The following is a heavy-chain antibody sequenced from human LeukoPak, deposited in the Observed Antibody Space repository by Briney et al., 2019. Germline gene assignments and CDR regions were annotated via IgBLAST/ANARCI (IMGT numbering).Heavy chain of an antibody. V-gene: IGHV4-61*02. CDR1: GGSISSGSYY. D-gene: IGHD3-9*01. J-gene: IGHJ5*02. CDR3: ARETDYDILTGYLLPVWFDP. CDR2: IYTSGST. Sequence: SQTLSLTCTVSGGSISSGSYYWSWIRQPAGKGLEWIGRIYTSGSTNYNPSLKSRVSISIDTSKNQLSLKLSSVTTADTAVYYCARETDYDILTGYLLPVWFDPWGQGTLVTVSS.